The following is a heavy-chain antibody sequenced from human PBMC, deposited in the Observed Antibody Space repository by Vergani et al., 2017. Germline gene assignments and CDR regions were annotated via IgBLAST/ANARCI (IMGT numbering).Heavy chain of an antibody. CDR1: GFSFSGYW. CDR2: IKSDGSIT. CDR3: VRARWSVPYFMCNWFES. J-gene: IGHJ5*01. Sequence: EVQLVESGGGLIHPGGSLRLSCEGSGFSFSGYWMHWVRQSPEKGRVWVSRIKSDGSITNYADSVKGRFTISRDNAKNTLYLEMNSLRGDDTAIYYCVRARWSVPYFMCNWFESWDQGTLITVSS. V-gene: IGHV3-74*01. D-gene: IGHD3-3*01.